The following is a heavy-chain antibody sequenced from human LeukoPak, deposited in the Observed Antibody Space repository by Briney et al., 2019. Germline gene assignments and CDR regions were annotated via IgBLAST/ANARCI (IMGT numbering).Heavy chain of an antibody. CDR1: GYSFTSYW. Sequence: GESLKISCKGSGYSFTSYWIAWVRQMPGKGLERMGITYPGDSETRYSPSFQGPVTISADKSISTAYLQWSSLKASDTAMYYCARRPRNSSGWFDYWGQGTLVTVSS. D-gene: IGHD6-19*01. CDR3: ARRPRNSSGWFDY. J-gene: IGHJ4*02. CDR2: TYPGDSET. V-gene: IGHV5-51*01.